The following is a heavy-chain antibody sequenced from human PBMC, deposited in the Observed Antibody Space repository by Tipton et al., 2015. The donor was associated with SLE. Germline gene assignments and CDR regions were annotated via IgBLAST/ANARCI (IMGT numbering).Heavy chain of an antibody. Sequence: SLRLSCAASGFTFSTYWMYWVRQAPGKGLVWVSRIDSDGSTTTYADSVKGRFTISRDNAKNTLFLQMDSLRAEDTALYYCARSRVPGTYDAFDIRGQGTMVTVSS. CDR2: IDSDGSTT. D-gene: IGHD6-13*01. CDR1: GFTFSTYW. J-gene: IGHJ3*02. CDR3: ARSRVPGTYDAFDI. V-gene: IGHV3-74*01.